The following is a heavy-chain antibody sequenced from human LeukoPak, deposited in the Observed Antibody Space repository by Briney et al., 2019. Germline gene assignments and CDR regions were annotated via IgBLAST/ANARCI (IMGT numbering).Heavy chain of an antibody. Sequence: ASVKVSCKASGYTFTSYDISWVRQATGQELEWMGWMNPNSGNTGYAQKFQGRVTMTRNTSISTAYMELSSLRSEDTAVYYCARSYCSSTSCYIDDAFDIRGQGTMVTVSS. CDR1: GYTFTSYD. D-gene: IGHD2-2*02. CDR2: MNPNSGNT. J-gene: IGHJ3*02. V-gene: IGHV1-8*01. CDR3: ARSYCSSTSCYIDDAFDI.